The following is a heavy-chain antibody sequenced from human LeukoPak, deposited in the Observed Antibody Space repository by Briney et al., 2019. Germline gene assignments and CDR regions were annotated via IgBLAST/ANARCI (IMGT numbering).Heavy chain of an antibody. Sequence: GRSLRLSCAASGFTFSSYAMHWVRQAPGKGLEWVAVISYDGSNKYYADSVKGRFTISRDNSKNTLYLQMNSLRAEDTAVYYCARDRDYGSGCSDYWGQGTLVTVSS. D-gene: IGHD4-17*01. CDR3: ARDRDYGSGCSDY. J-gene: IGHJ4*02. CDR1: GFTFSSYA. CDR2: ISYDGSNK. V-gene: IGHV3-30-3*01.